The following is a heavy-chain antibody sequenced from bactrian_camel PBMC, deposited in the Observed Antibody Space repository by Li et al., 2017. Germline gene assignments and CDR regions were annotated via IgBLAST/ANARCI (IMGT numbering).Heavy chain of an antibody. Sequence: HVQLVESGGGSVQAGGSLRLSCVSSVGYVFSSHCMGWFLQAPGKEREGVAVIGLEGIFYHDSVKGRFTISQENGEKTLFLEMNNLQPGDTGMYYCAVHKFGCRGNVRRTTYDYWGQGTQVTVS. CDR1: GYVFSSHC. CDR3: AVHKFGCRGNVRRTTYDY. V-gene: IGHV3S6*01. D-gene: IGHD1*01. CDR2: IGLEGI. J-gene: IGHJ4*01.